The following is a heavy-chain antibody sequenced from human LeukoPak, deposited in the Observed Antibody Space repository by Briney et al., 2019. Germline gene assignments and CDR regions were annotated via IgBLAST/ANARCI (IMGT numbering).Heavy chain of an antibody. J-gene: IGHJ4*02. CDR3: ARGEIDCSSTSCSLVY. D-gene: IGHD2-2*01. V-gene: IGHV1-18*04. Sequence: ASVKVSCKASGYTFTRYAISWVRQAPGHGLEWMGWISAYNGNTNYAQKLQGRVTMTTDTSTSTAYMELRSLRSDDTAVYYCARGEIDCSSTSCSLVYWGQGTLVTVSS. CDR1: GYTFTRYA. CDR2: ISAYNGNT.